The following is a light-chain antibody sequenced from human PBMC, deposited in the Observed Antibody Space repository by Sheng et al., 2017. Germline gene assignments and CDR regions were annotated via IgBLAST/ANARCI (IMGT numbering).Light chain of an antibody. V-gene: IGLV2-23*01. CDR1: SNDVGGYNL. J-gene: IGLJ1*01. CDR3: CSYIGSYTYV. CDR2: EDT. Sequence: QSALTQPGSVSGSPGQSITISCTGSSNDVGGYNLVSWYQQQPGKAPKMMIYEDTKRPSGVSTRFSGSKSGNTASLTISGLQADDEADYYCCSYIGSYTYVFGSGTKVTVL.